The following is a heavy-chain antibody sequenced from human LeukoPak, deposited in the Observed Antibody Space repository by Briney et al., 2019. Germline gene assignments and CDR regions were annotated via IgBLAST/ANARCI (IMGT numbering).Heavy chain of an antibody. CDR2: IYHSGST. D-gene: IGHD4-17*01. CDR3: ARDFGDYRVDY. J-gene: IGHJ4*02. Sequence: SQTLSLTCAVSGGSISSGGYSWSWIRQPPGKGLEWIGYIYHSGSTYYNPSLKSRVTISVDRSKNQFSLKLSSVTAADTAVYYCARDFGDYRVDYWGQGTLVTVSS. V-gene: IGHV4-30-2*01. CDR1: GGSISSGGYS.